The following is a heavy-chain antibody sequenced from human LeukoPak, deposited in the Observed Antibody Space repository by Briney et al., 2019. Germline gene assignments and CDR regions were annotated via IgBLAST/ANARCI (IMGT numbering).Heavy chain of an antibody. CDR3: ATGPKNKNCFDP. J-gene: IGHJ5*02. V-gene: IGHV1-24*01. Sequence: ASVKVSCKVSGYTLTELSMHWVRQAPGKGLEWMGSFDPEDGEAVYAQKFQGRVTMTEDTSTDTAYMELSSLRSEDTAVYYCATGPKNKNCFDPWGQGTLVTVSS. D-gene: IGHD1/OR15-1a*01. CDR1: GYTLTELS. CDR2: FDPEDGEA.